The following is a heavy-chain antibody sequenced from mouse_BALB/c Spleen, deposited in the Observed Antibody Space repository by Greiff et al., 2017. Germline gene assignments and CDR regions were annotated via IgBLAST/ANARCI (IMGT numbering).Heavy chain of an antibody. CDR2: IDPANGNT. CDR1: GFNIKDTY. V-gene: IGHV14-3*02. Sequence: QLQQSGAELVKPGASVKLSCTASGFNIKDTYMHWVKQRPEQGLEWIGRIDPANGNTKYDPKFQGKATITADTSSNTAYLQLSSLTSEDTAVYYCASRSPYAMDYWGQGTSVTVSS. D-gene: IGHD1-1*01. CDR3: ASRSPYAMDY. J-gene: IGHJ4*01.